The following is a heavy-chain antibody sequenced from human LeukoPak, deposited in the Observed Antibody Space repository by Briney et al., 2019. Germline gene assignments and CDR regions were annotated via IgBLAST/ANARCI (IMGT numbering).Heavy chain of an antibody. V-gene: IGHV3-66*02. CDR3: ARGRSSGYSYYFDY. D-gene: IGHD3-22*01. CDR1: GFTLSSNY. CDR2: IYSGGST. J-gene: IGHJ4*02. Sequence: PGGSLRLSCAASGFTLSSNYMSWVRQAPGRGLEWVSVIYSGGSTYYADSLKGRFTISRDNSKNTLYLQMNSLRAEDTAVYYCARGRSSGYSYYFDYWGQGTLVTVSS.